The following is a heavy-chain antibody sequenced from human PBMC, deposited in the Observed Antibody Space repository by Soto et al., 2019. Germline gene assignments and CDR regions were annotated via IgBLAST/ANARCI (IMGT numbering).Heavy chain of an antibody. Sequence: PSETLSLTCIVSGASISSRSSYWGWIRQPPGKGLEWVGTFYSGSTYNNPSLKSRVTISVDTSKNQFSLKLSSVAAEDTAIYYCATTRGIAVGGSFDHWGQRTLVTVSS. CDR3: ATTRGIAVGGSFDH. V-gene: IGHV4-39*01. CDR2: FYSGST. CDR1: GASISSRSSY. D-gene: IGHD6-13*01. J-gene: IGHJ5*02.